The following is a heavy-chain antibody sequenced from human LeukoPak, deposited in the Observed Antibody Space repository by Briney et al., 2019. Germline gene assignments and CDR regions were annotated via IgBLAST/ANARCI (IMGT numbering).Heavy chain of an antibody. J-gene: IGHJ4*02. V-gene: IGHV4-39*01. CDR2: IYYSVTT. CDR1: GGSVSSNSYY. CDR3: ATEQVSGSAWGFDY. Sequence: SETLSLTCTVSGGSVSSNSYYWGWIRQSPGKGLEWIGSIYYSVTTHYNPSLKSRVTISVDTSKNQFSLKVGSVTAADTAIYYCATEQVSGSAWGFDYWGQGSLVTVSS. D-gene: IGHD6-19*01.